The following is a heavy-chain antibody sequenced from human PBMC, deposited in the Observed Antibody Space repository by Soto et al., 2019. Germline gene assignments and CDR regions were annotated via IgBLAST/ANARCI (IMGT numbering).Heavy chain of an antibody. D-gene: IGHD3-9*01. CDR3: ASWAYYDILTGYSAYYYGMDV. CDR1: GGTFSSYA. V-gene: IGHV1-69*13. J-gene: IGHJ6*02. Sequence: SVKVSCKASGGTFSSYAMSWVRQAPGQGLEWMGGIIPIFGTANYAQKFQGRVTITADESTSTAYMELSSLRSEDTAVYYCASWAYYDILTGYSAYYYGMDVWGQGTTVTVSS. CDR2: IIPIFGTA.